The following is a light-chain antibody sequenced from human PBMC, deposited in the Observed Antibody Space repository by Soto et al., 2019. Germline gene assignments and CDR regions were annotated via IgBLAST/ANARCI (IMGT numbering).Light chain of an antibody. Sequence: QSALTQPASVSGSPGQSITIACTGTSSDVGGYKYVSWYQQHPGKAPKLKIYEVSNRPSGVSNRFSGSKSGNTASLTISGLQAEDEADYYCSSYSSSSTLVFGTGTKLTVL. V-gene: IGLV2-14*01. CDR1: SSDVGGYKY. CDR3: SSYSSSSTLV. CDR2: EVS. J-gene: IGLJ1*01.